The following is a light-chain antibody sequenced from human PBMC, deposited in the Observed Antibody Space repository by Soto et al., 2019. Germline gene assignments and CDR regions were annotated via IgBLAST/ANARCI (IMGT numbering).Light chain of an antibody. CDR3: QQYGGSPIT. V-gene: IGKV3-20*01. CDR1: QSVNSNY. Sequence: EIVLTQSPGTLSLSPGERATLSCRASQSVNSNYLTWYQQKPGLTPRLLIYGASSRATGIPDRFSGSGSEADFTLTISRLEPEDFALYYCQQYGGSPITFGQGTRLEIK. CDR2: GAS. J-gene: IGKJ5*01.